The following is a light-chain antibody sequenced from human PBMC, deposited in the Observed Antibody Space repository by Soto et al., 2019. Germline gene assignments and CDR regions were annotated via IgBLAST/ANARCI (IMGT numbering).Light chain of an antibody. CDR3: QQSFYAPPT. V-gene: IGKV1-39*01. Sequence: DIQVTQSPSSLSASVGDRVTITCRASQNIRTYLTWYQQKPGKAPKLLIYEASDLQSGVPSRFSGSGSGTDFSLTITSLHPEDFATYYCQQSFYAPPTFGQGTKVEIK. CDR2: EAS. CDR1: QNIRTY. J-gene: IGKJ1*01.